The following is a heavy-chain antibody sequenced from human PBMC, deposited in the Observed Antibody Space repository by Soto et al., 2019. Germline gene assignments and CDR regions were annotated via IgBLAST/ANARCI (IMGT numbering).Heavy chain of an antibody. V-gene: IGHV3-23*01. Sequence: EVPLLESGGGLVQPGGSLRFSCAASGFTFSSYAMNWVRQAPGKGLEWVSVISGSSDSTYYADSVKGRFTISRDNSKNTLDLQMNSLRAEDTAIYYCARRGSGSYYDYWGQGTLVTVSS. CDR1: GFTFSSYA. D-gene: IGHD1-26*01. CDR3: ARRGSGSYYDY. CDR2: ISGSSDST. J-gene: IGHJ4*02.